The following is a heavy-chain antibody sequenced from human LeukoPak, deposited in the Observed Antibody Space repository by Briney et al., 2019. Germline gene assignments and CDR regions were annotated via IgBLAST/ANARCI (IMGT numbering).Heavy chain of an antibody. D-gene: IGHD6-19*01. Sequence: ASVNLSCKASGYTFTGYYMHWVRPAPGQGLEWMGWINPNSGGTNYAQKFQGRVTMTRDTSISTAYMELSRLRSDDTAVYYCARNIAVAAPSAFDIWGQGIMVTVSS. J-gene: IGHJ3*02. CDR2: INPNSGGT. V-gene: IGHV1-2*02. CDR3: ARNIAVAAPSAFDI. CDR1: GYTFTGYY.